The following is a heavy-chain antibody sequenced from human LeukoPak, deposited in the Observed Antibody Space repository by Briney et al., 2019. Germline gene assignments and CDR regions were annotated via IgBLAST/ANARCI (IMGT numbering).Heavy chain of an antibody. V-gene: IGHV3-21*01. CDR1: GFTFSSYS. CDR2: ISSSSSYI. D-gene: IGHD3-9*01. Sequence: GGSLRLSCAASGFTFSSYSMNWVRQAPGKGLERVSAISSSSSYIYNADSVKGRFTISRDNAKNSLYLQMNSLRAEDTAVYYCARDYQVYYDILTGPRYFDYWGQGTLVTVSS. J-gene: IGHJ4*02. CDR3: ARDYQVYYDILTGPRYFDY.